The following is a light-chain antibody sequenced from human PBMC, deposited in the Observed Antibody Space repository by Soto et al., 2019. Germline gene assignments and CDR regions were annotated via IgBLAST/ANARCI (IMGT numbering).Light chain of an antibody. Sequence: IQMTHAPSTLSGSVGERVTITFRASQTISSWLAWYQQKPGKAPKLLIYKASTLKSGVPSRFSGSGSGTEFTLTISSLQPDDFATYYCQHYNSYSEAFGQGTKVDIK. V-gene: IGKV1-5*03. CDR1: QTISSW. J-gene: IGKJ1*01. CDR3: QHYNSYSEA. CDR2: KAS.